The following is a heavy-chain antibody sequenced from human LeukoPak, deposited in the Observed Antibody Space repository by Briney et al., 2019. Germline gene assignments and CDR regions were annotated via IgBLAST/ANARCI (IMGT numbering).Heavy chain of an antibody. D-gene: IGHD5-18*01. Sequence: ASVKVSCKASGYTFTGYYIHWVRQAPGQGLEWMGWINPNSGDTNFAQKFQGRVTMTRDASISTAYMELSRLRSDDAAVYYYARKLAVVTFDYWGQGTLVTVSS. CDR2: INPNSGDT. CDR1: GYTFTGYY. V-gene: IGHV1-2*02. CDR3: ARKLAVVTFDY. J-gene: IGHJ4*02.